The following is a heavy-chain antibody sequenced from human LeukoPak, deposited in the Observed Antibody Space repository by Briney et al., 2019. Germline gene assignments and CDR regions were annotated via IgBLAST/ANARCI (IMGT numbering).Heavy chain of an antibody. J-gene: IGHJ5*02. CDR3: ARDQKVGTTATYTPFDP. CDR1: GYSFNSYG. CDR2: INTYNGNT. Sequence: ASVKVSCKASGYSFNSYGISWVRQAPGQGLEWMGWINTYNGNTNYAQKFQGRVSMTTDRSTSTAYLELRSLRSDDTAVYYCARDQKVGTTATYTPFDPWGQGTLVTVSS. D-gene: IGHD2-15*01. V-gene: IGHV1-18*01.